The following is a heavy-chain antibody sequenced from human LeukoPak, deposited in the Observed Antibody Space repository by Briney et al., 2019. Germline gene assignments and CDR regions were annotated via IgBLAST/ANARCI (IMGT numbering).Heavy chain of an antibody. Sequence: SETLSLTCAVCGGSISSSSYYWGWIRQPPGKGLEWIGSIYYSGSTYYNPSLKSRVTISVDTSKNQFSLKLSSVTAADTAVYYCATQETTTDYWGQGTLVTVSS. CDR1: GGSISSSSYY. CDR3: ATQETTTDY. CDR2: IYYSGST. D-gene: IGHD4-17*01. J-gene: IGHJ4*02. V-gene: IGHV4-39*01.